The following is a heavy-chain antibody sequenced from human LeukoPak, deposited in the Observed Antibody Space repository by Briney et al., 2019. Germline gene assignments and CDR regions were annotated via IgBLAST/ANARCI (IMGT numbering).Heavy chain of an antibody. CDR3: ARFIVATINYYYYYYMDV. D-gene: IGHD5-12*01. Sequence: ASVKVSCKASGYTFTGYYIHWVRQAPGQGLEWMGWINPNSGDTSYAQKFQGRVTMTTDTSTSTAYMELRSLRSDDTAVYYCARFIVATINYYYYYYMDVWGKGTTVTVSS. J-gene: IGHJ6*03. CDR1: GYTFTGYY. CDR2: INPNSGDT. V-gene: IGHV1-2*02.